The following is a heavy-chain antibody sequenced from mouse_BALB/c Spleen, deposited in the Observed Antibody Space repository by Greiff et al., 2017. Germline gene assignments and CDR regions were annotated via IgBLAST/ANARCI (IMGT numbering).Heavy chain of an antibody. CDR2: IRSKSNNYAT. V-gene: IGHV10-1*02. D-gene: IGHD1-2*01. CDR1: GFTFNTYA. J-gene: IGHJ4*01. CDR3: VRHGFITTARAMDY. Sequence: EGQLVESGGGLVQPKGSLKLSCAASGFTFNTYAMNWVRQAPGKGLEWVARIRSKSNNYATYYADSVKDRFTISRDDSQSMLYLQMNNLKTEDTAMYYCVRHGFITTARAMDYWGQGTSVTVSS.